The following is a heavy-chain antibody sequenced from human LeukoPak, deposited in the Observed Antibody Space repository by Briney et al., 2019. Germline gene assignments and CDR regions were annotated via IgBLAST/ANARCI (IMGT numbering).Heavy chain of an antibody. V-gene: IGHV3-74*01. Sequence: GGSLRLSCAASGFTFSTYWMHWVRQAPGKGLVWVSRINSDGSSTSYADSVKGRFTISRDNAKNTLYLQMNSLRAEETAVYYCAKSSDGDHVFYYYYGMDVWGQGTTVTVSS. D-gene: IGHD4-17*01. CDR3: AKSSDGDHVFYYYYGMDV. CDR1: GFTFSTYW. CDR2: INSDGSST. J-gene: IGHJ6*02.